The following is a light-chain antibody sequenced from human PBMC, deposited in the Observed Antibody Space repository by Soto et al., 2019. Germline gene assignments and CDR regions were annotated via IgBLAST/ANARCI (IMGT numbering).Light chain of an antibody. CDR1: SSNIGAGYD. Sequence: QSVLTQPPSVSGAPGQRVTISCTGRSSNIGAGYDVHWYQQRPGTAPKLLIFGNTNRPTGGPDRFSGSKSGTSASLAITGLQAEDEGDYYRQSYDSTLSARYVFGTGTKVTVL. CDR2: GNT. CDR3: QSYDSTLSARYV. J-gene: IGLJ1*01. V-gene: IGLV1-40*01.